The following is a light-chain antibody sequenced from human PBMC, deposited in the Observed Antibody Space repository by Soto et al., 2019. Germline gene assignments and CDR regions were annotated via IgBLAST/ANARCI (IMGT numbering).Light chain of an antibody. V-gene: IGKV1-39*01. J-gene: IGKJ1*01. CDR1: QSVTTY. CDR3: QQGYSTPWT. CDR2: AIS. Sequence: DIQMTQSPSSLSPSVGHXVTMTXRASQSVTTYLHWYQQKAGEAPKXXIYAISNLQSGVSSRFSGSGAGTDFSLTINTLQPEDFATYYCQQGYSTPWTFGQGTKVDIK.